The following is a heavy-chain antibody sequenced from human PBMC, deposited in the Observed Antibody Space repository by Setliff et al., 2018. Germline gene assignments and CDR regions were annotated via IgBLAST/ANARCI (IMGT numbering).Heavy chain of an antibody. CDR2: IKSAADGGTI. CDR3: TTDWSRGDSGNYLRLDY. D-gene: IGHD3-10*01. Sequence: NPGGSLRLSCLASGFSFSNTKMSWIRQAPGKGLEWVGRIKSAADGGTIEYAAAVNGRFTVSRDDSKNTLFLQMNSLKTEDTALYYCTTDWSRGDSGNYLRLDYWGPGTLVTVSS. V-gene: IGHV3-15*01. CDR1: GFSFSNTK. J-gene: IGHJ4*02.